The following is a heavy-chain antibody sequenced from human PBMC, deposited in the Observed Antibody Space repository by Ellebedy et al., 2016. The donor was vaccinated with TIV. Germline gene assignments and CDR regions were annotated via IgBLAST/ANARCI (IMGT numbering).Heavy chain of an antibody. CDR3: ARDKIVGATYFDY. J-gene: IGHJ4*02. CDR2: IKQDGSEI. D-gene: IGHD1-26*01. CDR1: GFTFSNYW. Sequence: GGSLRLSXAASGFTFSNYWMSWVRQAPGKGLEWVANIKQDGSEIYYVDSVEGRFTISRDNAKNSLYLQMNSLRAEDTAVYYCARDKIVGATYFDYWGQGTLVTVSS. V-gene: IGHV3-7*01.